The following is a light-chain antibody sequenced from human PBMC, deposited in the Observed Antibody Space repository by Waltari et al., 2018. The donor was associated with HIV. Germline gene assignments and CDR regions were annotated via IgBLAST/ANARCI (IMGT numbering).Light chain of an antibody. Sequence: QAVVTQEPSLTVSPGGTVTLTCGSSTGAVTSGHYPSWFQQKPGQAPRTLILDTSNKHSWTPARFSGSLLGGKAALTLSGAQPEDEAEYYCLLSYSGTRPWVFVGGTKLTVL. CDR3: LLSYSGTRPWV. J-gene: IGLJ3*02. CDR2: DTS. V-gene: IGLV7-46*01. CDR1: TGAVTSGHY.